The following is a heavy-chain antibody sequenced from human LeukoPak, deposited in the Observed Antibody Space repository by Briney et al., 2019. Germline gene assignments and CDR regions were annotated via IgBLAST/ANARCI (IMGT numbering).Heavy chain of an antibody. CDR1: GFTFSSYG. V-gene: IGHV3-23*01. CDR2: ISGSGGST. CDR3: AKGATVTPDTRGDYYYYYYMDV. Sequence: HPGGTLRLSCAASGFTFSSYGMSWVRQAPGKGLEWVSAISGSGGSTYYADSVKGRFTISRDNSKNTLYLQMNSLRAEDTAVYYCAKGATVTPDTRGDYYYYYYMDVWGKGTTVTISS. J-gene: IGHJ6*03. D-gene: IGHD4-17*01.